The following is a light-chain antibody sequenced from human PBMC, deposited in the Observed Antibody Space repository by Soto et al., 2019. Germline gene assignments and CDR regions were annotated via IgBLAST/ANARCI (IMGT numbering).Light chain of an antibody. CDR1: QGISNY. CDR3: QKYNSAPLT. J-gene: IGKJ4*01. CDR2: AAS. Sequence: DIQVNKSPASLSASVGDRVTITCRASQGISNYLAWYQQKPGKVPKLLIYAASTLQSGVPSRFSGSGSGTDFTLTISSLQPEDVAPYYCQKYNSAPLTVGGGTKVDIK. V-gene: IGKV1-27*01.